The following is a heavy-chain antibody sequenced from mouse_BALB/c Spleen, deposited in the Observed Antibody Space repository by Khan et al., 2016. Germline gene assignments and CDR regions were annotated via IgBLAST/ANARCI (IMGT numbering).Heavy chain of an antibody. J-gene: IGHJ1*01. V-gene: IGHV14-3*02. CDR3: ANWDWYFDV. CDR2: IDPANGNT. CDR1: GFNIKDTY. Sequence: VQLQQSGAELVKPGASVKLSCTASGFNIKDTYMHWVKQRPEQGLEWIGRIDPANGNTKYDPKFQGRATITADTSSNTAYLQLSSLTCGDTAVYYCANWDWYFDVWGAGTTVTVSS. D-gene: IGHD4-1*01.